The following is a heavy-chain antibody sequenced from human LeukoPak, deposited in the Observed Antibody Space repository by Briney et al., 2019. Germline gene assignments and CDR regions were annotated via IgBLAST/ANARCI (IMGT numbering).Heavy chain of an antibody. V-gene: IGHV3-64D*06. CDR1: GFTFSSYA. D-gene: IGHD2-2*01. J-gene: IGHJ4*02. CDR3: HVLGYCSSTSCYVPRHFDY. Sequence: GGSLRLSCSASGFTFSSYAMHWVRQAPGKGLEYVSAISSNGGSTYYADSVKGRFTISRDDSKNTLYLQMSSLRAEDTAVYYCHVLGYCSSTSCYVPRHFDYWGQGTLVTVSS. CDR2: ISSNGGST.